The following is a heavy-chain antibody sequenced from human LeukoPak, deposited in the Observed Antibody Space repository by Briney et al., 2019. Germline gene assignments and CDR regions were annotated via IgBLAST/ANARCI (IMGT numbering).Heavy chain of an antibody. D-gene: IGHD3-22*01. CDR3: ARDRPHTANIYDSSGDYWYYCMDV. CDR2: SIPILGIA. J-gene: IGHJ6*02. Sequence: SVTVSCKASGGTFSSYAISWVRQAPGQGLEWMGRSIPILGIANYAHRFQGRVTISTDKSTSTAYMELSSLGSEDTAVYYCARDRPHTANIYDSSGDYWYYCMDVWGQRTTVTVSS. CDR1: GGTFSSYA. V-gene: IGHV1-69*04.